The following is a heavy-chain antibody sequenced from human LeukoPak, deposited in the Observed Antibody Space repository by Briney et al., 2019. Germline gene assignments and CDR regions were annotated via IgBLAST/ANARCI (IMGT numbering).Heavy chain of an antibody. CDR2: ISYDGSNK. CDR3: AKGAAGFGEL. CDR1: GFTFSSYG. J-gene: IGHJ4*02. V-gene: IGHV3-30*18. Sequence: PGRSLRLTCAASGFTFSSYGMHWVRQAPGKGLEWVAVISYDGSNKYYADSVKGRFTISRDNSKNTLYLQMNSLRAEDTAVYYCAKGAAGFGELWGQGTLVTVSS. D-gene: IGHD3-10*01.